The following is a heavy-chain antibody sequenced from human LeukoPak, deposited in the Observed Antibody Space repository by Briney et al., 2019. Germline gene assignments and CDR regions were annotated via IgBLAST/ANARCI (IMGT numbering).Heavy chain of an antibody. CDR3: ARGIVGATALYYYYYMDV. Sequence: GGSLRLSCAASGFTFSTYAMSWVRQAPGKGLEWVSAISYTGGSTYYADSVKGRFTISRDNSKNTLYLQMNSLRAEDTAVYCCARGIVGATALYYYYYMDVWGKGTTVTISS. D-gene: IGHD1-26*01. CDR1: GFTFSTYA. V-gene: IGHV3-23*01. CDR2: ISYTGGST. J-gene: IGHJ6*03.